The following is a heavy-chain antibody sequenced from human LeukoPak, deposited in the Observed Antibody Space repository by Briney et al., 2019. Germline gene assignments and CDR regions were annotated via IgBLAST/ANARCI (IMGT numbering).Heavy chain of an antibody. CDR1: CGSIGSYY. Sequence: SETLSLTCTVSCGSIGSYYWSWIRQPPRKGLEWIGDIYYSGSTNYDPSLKSRVTISVDTSKNQFSLRLSSVTAADTAVYYCARRGWGSSWSYFDYWGQGILVTVSS. CDR3: ARRGWGSSWSYFDY. J-gene: IGHJ4*02. D-gene: IGHD6-13*01. CDR2: IYYSGST. V-gene: IGHV4-59*08.